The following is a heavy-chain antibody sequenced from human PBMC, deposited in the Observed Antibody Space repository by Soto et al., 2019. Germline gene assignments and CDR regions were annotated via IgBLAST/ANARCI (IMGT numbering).Heavy chain of an antibody. Sequence: SETLCLACTVSGGSISVSYWSWIRQTPGKVLDLVGYIHYSGSTNYNPSLKSRVTMSVDSAKNQFSLQLSSVTAADTAVYFCTKYRRTDAEGYSFDYWGQGAMVTVSS. CDR1: GGSISVSY. CDR3: TKYRRTDAEGYSFDY. J-gene: IGHJ4*02. CDR2: IHYSGST. D-gene: IGHD2-15*01. V-gene: IGHV4-59*01.